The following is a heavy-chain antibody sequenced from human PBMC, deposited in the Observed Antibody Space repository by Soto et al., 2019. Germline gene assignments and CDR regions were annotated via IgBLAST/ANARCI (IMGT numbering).Heavy chain of an antibody. Sequence: QVQLQESGPGLVKPSETLSLTCTVSGGSISSYYWSWIRQPPGKGLEWIGYIYYSGSTNYNPSLTRRVTTSVDTSKNQFSPKLSSVTAADTAVYYCARRYGGNFDYWGQGTLVTVSS. CDR1: GGSISSYY. J-gene: IGHJ4*02. V-gene: IGHV4-59*01. CDR2: IYYSGST. CDR3: ARRYGGNFDY. D-gene: IGHD3-16*01.